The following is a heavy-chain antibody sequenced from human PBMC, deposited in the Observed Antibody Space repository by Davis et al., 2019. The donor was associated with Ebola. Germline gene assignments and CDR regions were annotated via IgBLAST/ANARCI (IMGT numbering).Heavy chain of an antibody. CDR3: AGMHGFGEGWPGY. D-gene: IGHD3-10*01. CDR1: GGTFSSHA. J-gene: IGHJ4*02. Sequence: SVKVSCKASGGTFSSHAVSWVRQAPGQGLEWMGGLIPIFGTPNYAQKFQGRVTIIADESTRTAYMELSSLRSEDTAVYYCAGMHGFGEGWPGYWGQGTLLTVSS. CDR2: LIPIFGTP. V-gene: IGHV1-69*13.